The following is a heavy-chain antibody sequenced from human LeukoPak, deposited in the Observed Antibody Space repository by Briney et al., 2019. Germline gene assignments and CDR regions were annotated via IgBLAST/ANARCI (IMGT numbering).Heavy chain of an antibody. CDR1: GGTFSSYA. CDR3: ASISGSYRLDY. V-gene: IGHV1-69*06. J-gene: IGHJ4*02. CDR2: IIPIFGTA. D-gene: IGHD1-26*01. Sequence: ASVKVSCKASGGTFSSYAISWVRQAPGQGLEWMGGIIPIFGTANYAQKFQGRVTITADKSTSTAYMELSSLRSEDTAVYYCASISGSYRLDYWGQGTLVTVSS.